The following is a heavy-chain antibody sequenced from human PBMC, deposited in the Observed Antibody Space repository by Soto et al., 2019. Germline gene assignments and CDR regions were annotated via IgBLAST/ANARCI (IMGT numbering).Heavy chain of an antibody. CDR1: VYCISIGYY. D-gene: IGHD6-13*01. V-gene: IGHV4-38-2*02. J-gene: IGHJ5*02. CDR2: IYHSGST. CDR3: ERGSIEAAGRGDWLET. Sequence: SSTXSLTGSVSVYCISIGYYLCCIRQPPGKGLEWIGSIYHSGSTYYKPPLKSRVTISVDTSKNQFSLKLSSVTAADTAVYYCERGSIEAAGRGDWLETWGQGTLVKVYS.